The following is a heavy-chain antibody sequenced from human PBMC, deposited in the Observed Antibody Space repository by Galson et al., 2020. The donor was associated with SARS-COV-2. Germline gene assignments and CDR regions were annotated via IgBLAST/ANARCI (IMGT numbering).Heavy chain of an antibody. D-gene: IGHD2-8*02. CDR1: GFTFSSYA. CDR2: LNNRGDDT. J-gene: IGHJ1*01. V-gene: IGHV3-23*01. CDR3: AKEGGTGWATDYFQH. Sequence: GESLKISCAASGFTFSSYAMAWVRQAPGKGLEWVSLLNNRGDDTYYADSVKGRFTISRDNSKNTLYLQMNNLRADDTAVYFCAKEGGTGWATDYFQHLGQGTLVTVSS.